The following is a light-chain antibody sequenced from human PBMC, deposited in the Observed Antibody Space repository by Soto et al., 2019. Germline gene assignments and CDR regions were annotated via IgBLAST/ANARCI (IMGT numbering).Light chain of an antibody. CDR2: SNN. CDR1: SSNIGSNT. CDR3: AAWDDSLNVHYV. Sequence: QSVLTQPPSASGTPGQRVTISCSGSSSNIGSNTVNWYQQLPGTAPKLLIYSNNQRPSGVPDRFSGSKSGTSASLAISGIQSEDEADYYCAAWDDSLNVHYVFGTGTKVTVL. V-gene: IGLV1-44*01. J-gene: IGLJ1*01.